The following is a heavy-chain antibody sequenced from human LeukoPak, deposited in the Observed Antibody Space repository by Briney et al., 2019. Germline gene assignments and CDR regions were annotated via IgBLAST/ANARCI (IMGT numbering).Heavy chain of an antibody. Sequence: SETLSLTCAVYGGSFSGYHWSWIRQPPGKGLEWIGEINHSGSTNYNPSLKSRVTISVDTSKNQFSLKLSSVTAADTAVYYCARGLDCSGTSCYPDFWGQGTLVTVSS. J-gene: IGHJ4*02. CDR3: ARGLDCSGTSCYPDF. CDR1: GGSFSGYH. V-gene: IGHV4-34*01. D-gene: IGHD2-2*01. CDR2: INHSGST.